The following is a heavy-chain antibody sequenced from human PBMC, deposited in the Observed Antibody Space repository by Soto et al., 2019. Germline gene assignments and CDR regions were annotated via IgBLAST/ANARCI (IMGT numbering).Heavy chain of an antibody. V-gene: IGHV4-59*07. D-gene: IGHD6-13*01. CDR2: IXXSXXX. Sequence: PSDTLSRTCTVSGGSISSYYCSWIRQPPGKGLXWIXYIXXSXXXXXNXXLKSRVTMSVGASKNQFSLKPSSVTAAETAVYYCARTGYSSSWYFDYWGQGTRVTASP. CDR3: ARTGYSSSWYFDY. J-gene: IGHJ4*02. CDR1: GGSISSYY.